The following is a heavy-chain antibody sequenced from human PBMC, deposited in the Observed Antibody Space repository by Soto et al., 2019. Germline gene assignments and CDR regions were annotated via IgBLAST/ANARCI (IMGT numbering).Heavy chain of an antibody. CDR3: AAGGGLPRYY. Sequence: QLQLQESGSGLVKPSQTLSLTCAVSGCSISSGGYSWRWNRQPPGKGLEWIGYIYHSGSTYYNPSLKGRVTISVDRSKNQFSLKLSSVTAADTAVYYCAAGGGLPRYYWGQGTLVTVSS. CDR2: IYHSGST. V-gene: IGHV4-30-2*01. CDR1: GCSISSGGYS. J-gene: IGHJ4*02. D-gene: IGHD5-12*01.